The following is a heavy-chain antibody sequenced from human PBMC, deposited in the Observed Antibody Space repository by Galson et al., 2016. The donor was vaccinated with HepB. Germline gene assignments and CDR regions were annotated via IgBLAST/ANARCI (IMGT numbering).Heavy chain of an antibody. CDR1: GFTFSHYA. Sequence: SLRLSCAASGFTFSHYAMHWVRQAPGKGLEWVAVISFDDGSNKSYGDSVKGRFTISRDNFKNTLYLQMNGLRTDDTAVYYCAKVRERWLQLGYSNVMDVWGQGTTVTVSS. V-gene: IGHV3-30-3*01. D-gene: IGHD5-24*01. J-gene: IGHJ6*02. CDR3: AKVRERWLQLGYSNVMDV. CDR2: ISFDDGSNK.